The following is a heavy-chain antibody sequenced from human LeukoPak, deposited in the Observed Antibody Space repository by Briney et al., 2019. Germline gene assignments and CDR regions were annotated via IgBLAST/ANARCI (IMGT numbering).Heavy chain of an antibody. Sequence: SETLSLTCAVYGGSFSGYYWSWIRQPPGKGLEWIGEINHSGRTNYNPSLKSRVTISVDTSKNQFSLKLSSVTAADTAVYYCARVRVTIFGVVIMKLGGWFDPWGQGTLVTVSS. CDR2: INHSGRT. D-gene: IGHD3-3*01. V-gene: IGHV4-34*01. J-gene: IGHJ5*02. CDR3: ARVRVTIFGVVIMKLGGWFDP. CDR1: GGSFSGYY.